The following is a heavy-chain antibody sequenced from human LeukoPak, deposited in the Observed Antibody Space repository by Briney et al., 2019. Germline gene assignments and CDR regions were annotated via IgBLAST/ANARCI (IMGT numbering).Heavy chain of an antibody. CDR3: AKSYGDYPHSPFDY. CDR2: ISSSSSYI. V-gene: IGHV3-21*01. D-gene: IGHD4-17*01. Sequence: GGSLRLSCAASGFTFSSYSMNWGRQAPGKGLEWVSSISSSSSYIYYADSVKGRFTISRDNAKNSLYLQMNSLRAEDTAVYYCAKSYGDYPHSPFDYWGQGTLVTVSS. CDR1: GFTFSSYS. J-gene: IGHJ4*02.